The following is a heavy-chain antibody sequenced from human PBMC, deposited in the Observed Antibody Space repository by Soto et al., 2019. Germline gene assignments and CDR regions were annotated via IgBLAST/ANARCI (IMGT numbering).Heavy chain of an antibody. D-gene: IGHD2-15*01. CDR2: ISSGSSYI. V-gene: IGHV3-21*01. J-gene: IGHJ4*02. CDR1: GFTLSTYS. CDR3: ARGIGGLSDFFFDF. Sequence: GGSLRLSCAASGFTLSTYSMNWVRQAPGKGLEWVSSISSGSSYIYYADAMKGRFTISRDNAKNSLHLQMTSLRAEDTAVYYCARGIGGLSDFFFDFWGQGTLVTVSS.